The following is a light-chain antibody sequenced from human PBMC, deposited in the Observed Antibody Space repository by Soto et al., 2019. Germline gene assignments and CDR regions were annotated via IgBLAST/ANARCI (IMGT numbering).Light chain of an antibody. CDR1: PGISSA. Sequence: AIQLTQSPSSLSASVGDRVTITCRASPGISSALAWYQQKPGKAPKLLIYDASSLESGVPSGFSGSGSGTDSTLTISSLQPEDFATDDGQQYNSYPLTFGGGTKVEIK. CDR2: DAS. J-gene: IGKJ4*01. V-gene: IGKV1-13*02. CDR3: QQYNSYPLT.